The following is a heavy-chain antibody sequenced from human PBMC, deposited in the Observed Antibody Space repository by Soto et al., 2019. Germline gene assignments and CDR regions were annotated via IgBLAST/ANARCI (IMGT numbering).Heavy chain of an antibody. J-gene: IGHJ6*02. CDR1: GVTFSSYG. V-gene: IGHV3-30-3*01. CDR3: ARDEAVVTLYYYYGRDV. CDR2: ISYDGSNK. D-gene: IGHD2-15*01. Sequence: PGGSLRLSCAASGVTFSSYGIRWVRQAPGKGLEWVVVISYDGSNKYYTDSVKGRFTISRDNSKNTLYLQMNRLRAEDTAVYYCARDEAVVTLYYYYGRDVWGQGTTVT.